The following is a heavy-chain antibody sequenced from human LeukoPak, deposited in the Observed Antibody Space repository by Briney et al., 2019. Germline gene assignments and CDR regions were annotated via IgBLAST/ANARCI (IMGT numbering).Heavy chain of an antibody. V-gene: IGHV3-33*01. J-gene: IGHJ4*02. CDR3: ASVAGPFDN. CDR2: IWFDGSIK. CDR1: GLIFNTYA. Sequence: GGSLRLSCAASGLIFNTYAMHWVRQAPGKGLEWVAVIWFDGSIKYYADSVKGRFTISRDNSKNTLYLQMNSLRAEDTALYYCASVAGPFDNWGQGTLVTVSS. D-gene: IGHD6-19*01.